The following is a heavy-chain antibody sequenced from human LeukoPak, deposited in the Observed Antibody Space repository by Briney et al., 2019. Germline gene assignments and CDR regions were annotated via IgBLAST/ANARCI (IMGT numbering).Heavy chain of an antibody. CDR1: GYTFTSYG. D-gene: IGHD2-2*01. V-gene: IGHV1-18*01. CDR2: ISAYNGNT. CDR3: ARVEGIIVVVPEFDY. J-gene: IGHJ4*02. Sequence: ASVKVSCRASGYTFTSYGISWVRQAPGQGLEWMGWISAYNGNTNYAQKLQGRVTMTTDTSTSTAYMELRSLRSDDTAVYYCARVEGIIVVVPEFDYWGQGTLVTVSS.